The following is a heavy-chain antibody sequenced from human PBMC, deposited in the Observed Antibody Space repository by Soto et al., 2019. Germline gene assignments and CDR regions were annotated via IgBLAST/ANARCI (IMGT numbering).Heavy chain of an antibody. D-gene: IGHD2-21*02. CDR2: LNEDGRDT. CDR3: ARRSPYGGDRTLCDY. V-gene: IGHV3-7*01. CDR1: GFTFSTYW. Sequence: EVQLVESGGGLVQPGGSLRLSCAASGFTFSTYWMTWVRQAPGKGLEWVANLNEDGRDTYYVDSVKGRFTISRDNAKSSLYLQMNSLRGEDTAVYYCARRSPYGGDRTLCDYWGQGTLVTVAS. J-gene: IGHJ4*02.